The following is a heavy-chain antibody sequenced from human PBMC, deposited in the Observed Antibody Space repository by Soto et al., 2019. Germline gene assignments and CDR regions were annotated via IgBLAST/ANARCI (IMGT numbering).Heavy chain of an antibody. CDR2: INQDGSEK. J-gene: IGHJ4*02. CDR3: ARDRGWNIVVIPASFDL. Sequence: EVQPVESGGGLVQPGGSLRLSCAASGVSFSAFWMSWVRQIPGKGLEWVANINQDGSEKQYVDSVKGRFTISRDNAKNSLFLQMNSLRAEDSAVYYCARDRGWNIVVIPASFDLWGRGALVSVSS. V-gene: IGHV3-7*01. D-gene: IGHD2-15*01. CDR1: GVSFSAFW.